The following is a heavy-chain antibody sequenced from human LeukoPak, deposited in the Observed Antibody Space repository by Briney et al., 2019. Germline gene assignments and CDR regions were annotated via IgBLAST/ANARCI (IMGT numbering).Heavy chain of an antibody. J-gene: IGHJ4*02. Sequence: GGSLRLSCAASGFTLTTEVMTWVRQAPGKGLEGVSTISDDGRTTYYADSVRGRFTISRDNSKNIVYLKMNSLRAEDTAFYYCAKGLGFMPQFDYWGQGTPVAVSS. CDR1: GFTLTTEV. CDR2: ISDDGRTT. CDR3: AKGLGFMPQFDY. D-gene: IGHD6-19*01. V-gene: IGHV3-23*01.